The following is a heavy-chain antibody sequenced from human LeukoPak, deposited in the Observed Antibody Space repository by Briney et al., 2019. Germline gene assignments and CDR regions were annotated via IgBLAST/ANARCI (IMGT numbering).Heavy chain of an antibody. V-gene: IGHV3-30*02. CDR1: GFTFGSYG. J-gene: IGHJ4*02. D-gene: IGHD6-13*01. CDR2: IRYDGSNK. Sequence: GGSLRLSCAASGFTFGSYGMHWVRQAPGEGLEWVAFIRYDGSNKYYADSVKGRFTINRDNSKNTLYLKMNSLRAEDTAVYYCAKGQNPYLSWSSFDYWGQGTLVTVSS. CDR3: AKGQNPYLSWSSFDY.